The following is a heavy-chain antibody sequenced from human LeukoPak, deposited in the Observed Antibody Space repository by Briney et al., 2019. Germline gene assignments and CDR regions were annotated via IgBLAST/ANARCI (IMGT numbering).Heavy chain of an antibody. CDR2: INPNSGGT. J-gene: IGHJ4*02. D-gene: IGHD6-13*01. CDR1: GYTFTGYY. CDR3: ARASGGSSWYRG. Sequence: ASVKVSCKASGYTFTGYYMHWVRQAPGQGLEWMGWINPNSGGTSYAQKFQGRVTMTRDTSISTAYMERSRLRSDDTAVYYCARASGGSSWYRGWGQGTLVTVSS. V-gene: IGHV1-2*02.